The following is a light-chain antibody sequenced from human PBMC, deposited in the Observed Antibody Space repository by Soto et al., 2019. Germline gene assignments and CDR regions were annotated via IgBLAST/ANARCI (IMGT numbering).Light chain of an antibody. J-gene: IGKJ1*01. CDR1: QGISSY. V-gene: IGKV1-8*01. Sequence: AIRMTQSPSSLSASTGDRVTITCRVSQGISSYLAWYQQKPGKAPKLLIYAASTLQSGVPSRFSGSGSGTDFTLTISCLQSEDFATYYCQQYYSYSWTFGKGTKVVIK. CDR3: QQYYSYSWT. CDR2: AAS.